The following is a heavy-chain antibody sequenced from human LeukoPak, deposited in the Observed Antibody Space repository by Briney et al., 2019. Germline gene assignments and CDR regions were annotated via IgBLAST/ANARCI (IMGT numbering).Heavy chain of an antibody. Sequence: SETLSLTCTVTGGSISSYYWSWIRQPPGKGLASIGYIYYSGSTNYNPSLKSRVTISVDTSKNQFSLKLSSVTAADTAVYYFARAPYYYDSSGYGAFDIWGQGTMVTVSS. CDR2: IYYSGST. J-gene: IGHJ3*02. CDR1: GGSISSYY. D-gene: IGHD3-22*01. V-gene: IGHV4-59*01. CDR3: ARAPYYYDSSGYGAFDI.